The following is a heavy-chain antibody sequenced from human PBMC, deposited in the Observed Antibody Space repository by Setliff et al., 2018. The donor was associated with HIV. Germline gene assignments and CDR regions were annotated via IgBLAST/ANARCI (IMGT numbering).Heavy chain of an antibody. D-gene: IGHD1-26*01. Sequence: TLSLTCAIFGGSFTDYYCWSWVRQSPGKGLEWIGEIDHSGIINYNPSLKSRVTMSVDTSKRQFSLNLTSVTAADTAIYYCARERLSPRGFFFSYIDVWGKGTPVTVSS. CDR1: GGSFTDYY. CDR3: ARERLSPRGFFFSYIDV. J-gene: IGHJ6*04. V-gene: IGHV4-34*01. CDR2: IDHSGII.